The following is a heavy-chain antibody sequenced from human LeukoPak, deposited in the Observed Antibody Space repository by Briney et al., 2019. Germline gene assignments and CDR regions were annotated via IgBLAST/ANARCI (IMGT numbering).Heavy chain of an antibody. CDR3: ARRKYYTIEN. D-gene: IGHD3-10*01. CDR2: IYYSGRT. V-gene: IGHV4-39*01. J-gene: IGHJ4*02. CDR1: GDSISSSGYY. Sequence: SETLSLTCTVSGDSISSSGYYWGWIRQPPGKGLEWIASIYYSGRTYYNPSLRSRITISVDSSKNQFSLRLSSVTAADTAVYYCARRKYYTIENWGQGTLVTVSS.